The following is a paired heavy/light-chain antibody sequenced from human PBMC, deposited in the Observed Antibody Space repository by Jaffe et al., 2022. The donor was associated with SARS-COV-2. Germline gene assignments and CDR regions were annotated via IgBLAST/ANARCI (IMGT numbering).Light chain of an antibody. J-gene: IGLJ3*02. Sequence: SSELTQDPAVSVALGQTVRITCQGDSLRSYYASWYQQKPGQAPVLVIYGKNNRPSGIPDRFSGSSSGNTASLTITGAQAEDEADYYCNSRDSSGNPWLFGGGTKLTVL. CDR1: SLRSYY. CDR3: NSRDSSGNPWL. V-gene: IGLV3-19*01. CDR2: GKN.
Heavy chain of an antibody. V-gene: IGHV3-49*03. J-gene: IGHJ3*02. D-gene: IGHD2-2*01. CDR1: GFTFGDYG. Sequence: EVQLVESGGGLVQPGRSLRLSCTASGFTFGDYGMSWFRQAPGKGLEWVGFIRSKAYGGTTEYAASVKGRFTISRDDSKSIAYLQMNSLKTEDTAVYYCSRDYCRFTSCYYFHAFDIWGQGTMVTVSS. CDR2: IRSKAYGGTT. CDR3: SRDYCRFTSCYYFHAFDI.